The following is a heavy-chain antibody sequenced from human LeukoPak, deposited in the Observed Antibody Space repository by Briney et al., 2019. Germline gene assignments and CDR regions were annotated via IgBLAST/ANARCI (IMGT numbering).Heavy chain of an antibody. J-gene: IGHJ4*02. CDR1: GFDFPNYW. CDR2: IHPGDSDT. D-gene: IGHD3-10*01. V-gene: IGHV5-51*01. Sequence: GESLRISCKTSGFDFPNYWIGWVRQTPGKGLEWMMIIHPGDSDTRYNPSFEGQVSISVDKSISTVYLQWRSLKASDSALYFGSGTLTYIGHGGQGKRVTVSS. CDR3: SGTLTYIGH.